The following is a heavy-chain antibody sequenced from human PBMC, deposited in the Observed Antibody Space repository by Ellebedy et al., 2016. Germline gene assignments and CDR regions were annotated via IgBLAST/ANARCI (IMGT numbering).Heavy chain of an antibody. CDR2: INPNSGGT. D-gene: IGHD3-22*01. V-gene: IGHV1-2*02. CDR3: AKDSSGYYYVFSDAFDI. J-gene: IGHJ3*02. Sequence: ASVKVSXXASGYTFTSYDINWVRQAPGQGLEWMGWINPNSGGTNYAQKFQGRVTMTRDTSISTAYMELSRLRSDDTAVYYCAKDSSGYYYVFSDAFDIWGQGTMVTVSS. CDR1: GYTFTSYD.